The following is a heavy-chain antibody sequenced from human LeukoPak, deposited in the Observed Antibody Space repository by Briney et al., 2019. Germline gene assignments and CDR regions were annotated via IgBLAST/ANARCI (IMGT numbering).Heavy chain of an antibody. Sequence: ASVKVSCKASGYTFTSYAMNWVRQAPGQGLEWMGWISAYNGNTNYAQKLQGRVTMTTDTSTSTAYMELRSLRSDDTAVYYCARGIVGATDFDYWGQGTLVTVSS. CDR1: GYTFTSYA. V-gene: IGHV1-18*01. J-gene: IGHJ4*02. D-gene: IGHD1-26*01. CDR3: ARGIVGATDFDY. CDR2: ISAYNGNT.